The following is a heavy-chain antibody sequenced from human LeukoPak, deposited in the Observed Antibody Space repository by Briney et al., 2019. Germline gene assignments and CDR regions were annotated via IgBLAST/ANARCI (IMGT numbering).Heavy chain of an antibody. V-gene: IGHV4-59*01. CDR3: ATLSYSCTWYYFDS. Sequence: SETLSLTCTVSGGSISNYYWSWIRQPPGKGLEWIGYISYSGSTNYNPSLKSRVTVSVDTSKNQFSLKLSSVTAADTAVYYCATLSYSCTWYYFDSWGQGTLVTVSS. D-gene: IGHD2-8*01. J-gene: IGHJ4*02. CDR1: GGSISNYY. CDR2: ISYSGST.